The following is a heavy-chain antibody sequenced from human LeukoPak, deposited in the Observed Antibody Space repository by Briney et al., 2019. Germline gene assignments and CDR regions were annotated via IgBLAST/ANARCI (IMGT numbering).Heavy chain of an antibody. CDR1: GGSISGDGHY. J-gene: IGHJ6*03. D-gene: IGHD3-3*01. V-gene: IGHV4-31*03. CDR3: ARGLNYDFWSGLDSELGYMDV. Sequence: SETLSLTCTVSGGSISGDGHYWNWIRQHPGKGLEWIGYIDYSGNTYYNPSLESRVTLSTETSQTQFSLRLDSVTAADTAVYYCARGLNYDFWSGLDSELGYMDVWGIGTTVTVSS. CDR2: IDYSGNT.